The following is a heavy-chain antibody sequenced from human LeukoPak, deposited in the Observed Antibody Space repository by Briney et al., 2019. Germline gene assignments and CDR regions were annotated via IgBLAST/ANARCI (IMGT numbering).Heavy chain of an antibody. CDR2: IKEDGSEK. Sequence: GRSLRLSCAASGFTFSSYWMTWVRQAPGKGLEWVANIKEDGSEKNYVDSVKGRFTIPRDNAQNSLYLQMNSLRAEETAVYYCARGSPLDYWGPGTLVTVSS. V-gene: IGHV3-7*04. CDR3: ARGSPLDY. CDR1: GFTFSSYW. D-gene: IGHD6-13*01. J-gene: IGHJ4*02.